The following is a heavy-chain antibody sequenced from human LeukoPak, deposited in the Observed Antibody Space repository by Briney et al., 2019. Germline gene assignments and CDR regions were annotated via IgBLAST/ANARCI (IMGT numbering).Heavy chain of an antibody. CDR1: GFTFSSYS. D-gene: IGHD2-2*01. J-gene: IGHJ4*02. CDR3: ARGAGVVPAATTPDYFNF. Sequence: PGGSLRLSCAASGFTFSSYSMNWVRQAPGKGLEWVSSITTSGNYIYYADSVKGRFTISRDNARNSLYLQMNSLRAEDAAVYYCARGAGVVPAATTPDYFNFWGQGTLVTVSS. V-gene: IGHV3-21*01. CDR2: ITTSGNYI.